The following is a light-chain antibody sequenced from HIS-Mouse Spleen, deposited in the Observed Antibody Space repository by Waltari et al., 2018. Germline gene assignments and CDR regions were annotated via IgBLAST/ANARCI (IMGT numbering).Light chain of an antibody. CDR2: EDS. Sequence: SYELTQPPSVSVSPGQTARITCSGDALPKTYAYWDQQKSGQAPVLVIYEDSKRPSGIPGRFSGSSSGTMATLTISGAQVEDEADYYCYSTDSSGNHRVFGGGTKLTVL. CDR1: ALPKTY. CDR3: YSTDSSGNHRV. J-gene: IGLJ2*01. V-gene: IGLV3-10*01.